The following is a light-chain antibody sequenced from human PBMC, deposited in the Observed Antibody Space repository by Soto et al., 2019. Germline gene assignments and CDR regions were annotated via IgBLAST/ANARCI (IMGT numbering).Light chain of an antibody. Sequence: DIVMTPSPLSLPVTPGEPASISCRSSQSLLHSNGYNYLEWYLQKPGQSPQLLIYLGSNRASGVHDRCGRSGSRTDFPLKSSREEAEDVGVYYSMHDLQTTTFGQGTKVEIK. V-gene: IGKV2-28*01. CDR1: QSLLHSNGYNY. CDR2: LGS. J-gene: IGKJ1*01. CDR3: MHDLQTTT.